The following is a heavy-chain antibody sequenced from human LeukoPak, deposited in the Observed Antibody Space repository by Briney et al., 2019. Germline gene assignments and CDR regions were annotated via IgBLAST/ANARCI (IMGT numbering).Heavy chain of an antibody. CDR3: TRDHPLEEFEGSSSPNWFDP. CDR2: IIPIFGTA. J-gene: IGHJ5*02. CDR1: GGTFSSYA. V-gene: IGHV1-69*13. D-gene: IGHD6-6*01. Sequence: SVKVSCKASGGTFSSYAISWVRQAPGQGLEWMGGIIPIFGTANYAQKFQGRVTITADESTSTAYMELSSLRSEDTAVYYCTRDHPLEEFEGSSSPNWFDPWGQGTLVTVSS.